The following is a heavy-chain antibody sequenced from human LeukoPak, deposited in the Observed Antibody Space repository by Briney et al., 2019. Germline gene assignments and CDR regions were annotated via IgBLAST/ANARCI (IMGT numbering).Heavy chain of an antibody. Sequence: PGGSLRLSCAASGFTVSSNYMSWVRQAPGKGLEWVSVIYSGGSTYYADSVKGRFTISRDNSKNTPYLQMNSLRAEDTAVYYCARVVVVPAAPGPNDAFDIWGQGTMVTVSS. J-gene: IGHJ3*02. D-gene: IGHD2-2*01. CDR1: GFTVSSNY. CDR3: ARVVVVPAAPGPNDAFDI. V-gene: IGHV3-66*02. CDR2: IYSGGST.